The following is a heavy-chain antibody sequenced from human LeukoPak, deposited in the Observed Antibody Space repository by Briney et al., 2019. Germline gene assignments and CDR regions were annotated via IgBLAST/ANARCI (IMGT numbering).Heavy chain of an antibody. CDR1: GGSISSGGYS. Sequence: SETLSLTCAVSGGSISSGGYSWSWIRQPPGKGLEWIGYIYHSGSTYYNPSLKSRVTISVDRSKNQFSLKLSSVTAADTAVYYCARDDNYYDSSGYYSRWFDPWGQGTLVTVSS. V-gene: IGHV4-30-2*01. CDR3: ARDDNYYDSSGYYSRWFDP. D-gene: IGHD3-22*01. CDR2: IYHSGST. J-gene: IGHJ5*02.